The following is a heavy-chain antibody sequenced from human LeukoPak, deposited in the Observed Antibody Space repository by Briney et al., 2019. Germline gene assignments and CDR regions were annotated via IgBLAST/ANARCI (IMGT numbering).Heavy chain of an antibody. CDR3: ARAKTRDSAAFDI. J-gene: IGHJ3*02. Sequence: SETLSLTCTVSGGSISSGGYYWSWIRQHPGKGPEWIGYIYYSGSTYYNPSLKSRVTISVDTSKNQFSLKLSSVTAADTAVYYCARAKTRDSAAFDIWGQGTMVTVSS. V-gene: IGHV4-31*03. CDR2: IYYSGST. CDR1: GGSISSGGYY. D-gene: IGHD2-21*02.